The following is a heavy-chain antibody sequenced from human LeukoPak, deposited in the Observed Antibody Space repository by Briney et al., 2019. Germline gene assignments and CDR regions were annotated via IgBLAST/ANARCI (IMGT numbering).Heavy chain of an antibody. V-gene: IGHV3-23*01. D-gene: IGHD5-24*01. CDR1: GLTFSSYA. CDR3: ARESGGYKSFDY. CDR2: ISGSGGST. Sequence: GGSLRLSCAASGLTFSSYAMSWVRQAPGKGLEWVSAISGSGGSTYYADSVKGRFTISRDNSKNTLYLQMNSLRAEDTAVYYCARESGGYKSFDYWGQGTLVTVSS. J-gene: IGHJ4*02.